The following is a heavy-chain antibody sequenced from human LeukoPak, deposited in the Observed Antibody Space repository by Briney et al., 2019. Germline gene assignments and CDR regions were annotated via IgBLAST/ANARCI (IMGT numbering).Heavy chain of an antibody. J-gene: IGHJ4*02. CDR2: INHSGST. D-gene: IGHD3-3*01. CDR1: GGSFSGYY. Sequence: SETLSLTCAAYGGSFSGYYWSWIRQPPGKGLEWIGEINHSGSTNYNPSLKSRVAISVDTSKSQFSLKLSSVTAADTAVYYCARWKYYDFWSGSSPRRYFDYWGQGTLVTVSS. CDR3: ARWKYYDFWSGSSPRRYFDY. V-gene: IGHV4-34*01.